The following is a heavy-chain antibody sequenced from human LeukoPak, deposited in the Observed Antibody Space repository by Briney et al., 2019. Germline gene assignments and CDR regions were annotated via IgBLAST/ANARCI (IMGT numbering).Heavy chain of an antibody. CDR2: IKPNNGDT. CDR3: ASAGSGLVARL. V-gene: IGHV1-2*02. CDR1: GYTFTGYY. Sequence: ASVKVSCKASGYTFTGYYIHWVRQAPGQGLEWMGCIKPNNGDTNSAQNFQGSVTLTRDTSISTAYMELSSLRPDDTAVYFCASAGSGLVARLWGQGTLVTVSS. J-gene: IGHJ4*02. D-gene: IGHD6-6*01.